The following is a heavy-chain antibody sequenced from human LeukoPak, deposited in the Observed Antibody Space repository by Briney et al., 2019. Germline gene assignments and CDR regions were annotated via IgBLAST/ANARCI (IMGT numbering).Heavy chain of an antibody. V-gene: IGHV4-59*12. CDR3: AREQQQLVWDY. CDR1: GGSISSYY. Sequence: SGTLSLTCTVSGGSISSYYWSWIRQPPGKGLEWIGYIYYSGSTNYNPSLKSRVTISVDTSKNQFSLKLSSVTAADTAVYYCAREQQQLVWDYWGQGTLVTVSS. D-gene: IGHD6-13*01. J-gene: IGHJ4*02. CDR2: IYYSGST.